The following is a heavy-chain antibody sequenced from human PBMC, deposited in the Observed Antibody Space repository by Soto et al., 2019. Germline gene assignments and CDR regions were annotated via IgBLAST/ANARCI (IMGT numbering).Heavy chain of an antibody. J-gene: IGHJ6*03. CDR2: ISAYNGNT. CDR1: GYTFTSYG. CDR3: ARVGDCSGGSCPYYYYMDV. Sequence: VASVKVSCKASGYTFTSYGISLVRQAPGQGLEWMGWISAYNGNTNYAQKLQGRVTMTTDTSTSTAYMELRSLRSDDTAVYYCARVGDCSGGSCPYYYYMDVWGKGTTVTVSS. V-gene: IGHV1-18*01. D-gene: IGHD2-15*01.